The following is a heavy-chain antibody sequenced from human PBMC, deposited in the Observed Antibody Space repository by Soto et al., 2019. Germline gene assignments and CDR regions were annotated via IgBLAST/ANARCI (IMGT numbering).Heavy chain of an antibody. CDR2: ISSSGGST. V-gene: IGHV3-23*01. Sequence: EVKLLESGGGLVQSGGSLRLSCAGSGFTFGRYALSWVRQAPGKGLEWVSTISSSGGSTWYADSVKGRFNISRDNSGSTVYLQMNIMRDEDTAVYYCAKDVVIRYFDWFDYWGQGTLVTVSS. CDR3: AKDVVIRYFDWFDY. D-gene: IGHD3-9*01. J-gene: IGHJ4*02. CDR1: GFTFGRYA.